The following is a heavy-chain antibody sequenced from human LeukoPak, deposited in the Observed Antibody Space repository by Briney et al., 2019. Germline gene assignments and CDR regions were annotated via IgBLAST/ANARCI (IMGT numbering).Heavy chain of an antibody. D-gene: IGHD5-18*01. J-gene: IGHJ3*02. V-gene: IGHV4-34*01. CDR3: ARSRSRVREVTAFDI. CDR2: INHSGST. Sequence: SETLSLTCAVYGGSFSGYYWSWIRQPPGKGLEWIGEINHSGSTNYNPSLKSRATISVDTSKNQFSLKLSSVTAADTAVYYCARSRSRVREVTAFDIWGQGTMVTVSS. CDR1: GGSFSGYY.